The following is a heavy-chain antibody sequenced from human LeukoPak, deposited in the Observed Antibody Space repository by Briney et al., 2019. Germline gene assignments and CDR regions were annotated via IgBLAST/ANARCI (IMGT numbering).Heavy chain of an antibody. D-gene: IGHD3-9*01. V-gene: IGHV3-48*01. CDR3: ARVLRYFDWLSPPDY. CDR2: ISSSSSTI. CDR1: GFTFSSYS. J-gene: IGHJ4*02. Sequence: GGSLRLSCAASGFTFSSYSMNWVRQAPGTGLEWVSYISSSSSTIYYADSVKGRFTISRDNAKNSLYLQMNSLRAEDTAVYYCARVLRYFDWLSPPDYWGQGTLVTVSS.